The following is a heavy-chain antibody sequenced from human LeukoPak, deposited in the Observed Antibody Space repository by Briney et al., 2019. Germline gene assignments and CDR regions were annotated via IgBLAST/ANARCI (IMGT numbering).Heavy chain of an antibody. CDR1: GFTFSGYW. CDR3: ARDTQLGNSYAYHY. D-gene: IGHD5-18*01. CDR2: INVDGSDT. Sequence: QPGGSLRLSCAASGFTFSGYWMHWVRQAPGKRLVWVSRINVDGSDTTYADSVKGRFTISRDNANNTLYLQMNSLRAEDTAVYYCARDTQLGNSYAYHYWGQGALVSVSS. V-gene: IGHV3-74*03. J-gene: IGHJ4*02.